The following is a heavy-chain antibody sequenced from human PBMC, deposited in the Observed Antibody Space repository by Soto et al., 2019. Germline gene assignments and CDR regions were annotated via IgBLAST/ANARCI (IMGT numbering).Heavy chain of an antibody. CDR3: ARSWPGYCSSTSCYYWFDP. V-gene: IGHV1-3*01. CDR2: INAGNGNT. Sequence: ASVKVSCKASGYTFTSYAMHWVRQAPGQRLEGMGWINAGNGNTKYSQKFQGRVTITRDTSASTAYMELSSLRSEDTAVYYCARSWPGYCSSTSCYYWFDPWGQGTLVTVSS. J-gene: IGHJ5*02. D-gene: IGHD2-2*03. CDR1: GYTFTSYA.